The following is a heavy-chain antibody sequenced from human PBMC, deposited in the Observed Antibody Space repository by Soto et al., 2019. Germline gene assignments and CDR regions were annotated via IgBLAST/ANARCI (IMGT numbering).Heavy chain of an antibody. J-gene: IGHJ5*02. D-gene: IGHD2-15*01. V-gene: IGHV3-23*01. Sequence: GGSLRLSCAASGFTFSNYAVTWVRQAPGKGLEWVSTISGSGGSTYYADSVKGRFTISRDNSKNTLYLQMNSLRAEDTAVYYCAKSPAYCSGGSCYSFFFNPQGNWFDPWGQGTLVTVSS. CDR3: AKSPAYCSGGSCYSFFFNPQGNWFDP. CDR1: GFTFSNYA. CDR2: ISGSGGST.